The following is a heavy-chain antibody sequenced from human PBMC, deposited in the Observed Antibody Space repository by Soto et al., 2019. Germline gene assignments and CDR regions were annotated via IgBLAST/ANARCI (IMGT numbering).Heavy chain of an antibody. D-gene: IGHD3-3*01. V-gene: IGHV1-69*01. CDR2: IIPIFGTA. CDR1: GGTFSSYA. J-gene: IGHJ3*02. CDR3: ARDPSSITIFGVKDAFDI. Sequence: QVQLVQSGAEVQKPGSSVKVSCKASGGTFSSYAISWVRQAPGQGLEWMGGIIPIFGTANYAQKFQGRVTITADESTSTAYMELSSLRSEDTAVYYCARDPSSITIFGVKDAFDIWGQGTMVTVSS.